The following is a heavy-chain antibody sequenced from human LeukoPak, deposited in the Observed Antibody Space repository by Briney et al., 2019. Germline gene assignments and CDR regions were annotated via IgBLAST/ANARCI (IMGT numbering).Heavy chain of an antibody. CDR1: GGSISSYY. Sequence: SETLSLTCTVSGGSISSYYWSWIRQPPGKGLEWIGYIYYSGSTNYNPSLKSRVTISVATSKTQSSLKLSSVTAADTAVYYCARGSAFGVVNGNWFDPWGQGTLVTVSS. V-gene: IGHV4-59*01. J-gene: IGHJ5*02. CDR3: ARGSAFGVVNGNWFDP. CDR2: IYYSGST. D-gene: IGHD3-3*01.